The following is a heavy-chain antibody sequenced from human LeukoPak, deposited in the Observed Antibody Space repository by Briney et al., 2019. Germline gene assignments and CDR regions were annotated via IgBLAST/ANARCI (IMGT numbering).Heavy chain of an antibody. CDR3: ARTHCYDSSGYSAFDI. Sequence: ASVKVSCKASGYTFRSHGISWVRQAPGQGLEWMGWMSANSGNTNYAQTFQGRVSMTTDTSTSTAHMELRSLRSDDTAVYYCARTHCYDSSGYSAFDIWGQGTLVTVFS. CDR1: GYTFRSHG. V-gene: IGHV1-18*01. D-gene: IGHD3-22*01. J-gene: IGHJ3*02. CDR2: MSANSGNT.